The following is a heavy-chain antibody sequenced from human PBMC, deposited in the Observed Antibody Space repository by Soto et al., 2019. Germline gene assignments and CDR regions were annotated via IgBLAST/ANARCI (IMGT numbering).Heavy chain of an antibody. CDR2: INHSGST. CDR1: GGSFSGYY. V-gene: IGHV4-34*01. CDR3: AKVRYSSPMGYYYGMDV. J-gene: IGHJ6*02. D-gene: IGHD6-19*01. Sequence: PSETLSLTCAVYGGSFSGYYWNWIRQPPGKGLEWIGEINHSGSTNYSPSLKSRVTVSMDTSKNHFSLNLSSVTAADTAVYYCAKVRYSSPMGYYYGMDVWGQGTTVTFSS.